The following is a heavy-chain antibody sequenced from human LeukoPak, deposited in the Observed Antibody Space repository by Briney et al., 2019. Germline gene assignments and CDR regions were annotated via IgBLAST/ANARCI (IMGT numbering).Heavy chain of an antibody. V-gene: IGHV3-23*01. D-gene: IGHD5-24*01. CDR3: AKGRGDGYNYDY. CDR2: SSAGSGST. J-gene: IGHJ4*02. CDR1: GFTFSSYA. Sequence: PGGSLRLSCAASGFTFSSYAMSWLRQAPGKGLEWASASSAGSGSTYYAEAVKRRFTTSGDSSEKTQLQQMSRITANDKVVYYAAKGRGDGYNYDYWGQGTTVTVSS.